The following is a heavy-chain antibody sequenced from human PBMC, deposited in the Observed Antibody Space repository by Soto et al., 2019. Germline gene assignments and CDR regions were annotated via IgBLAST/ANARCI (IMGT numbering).Heavy chain of an antibody. Sequence: KVSCKASGGTFSSYAISWVRQAPGQGLEWMGGIIPIFGTANYAQKFQGRVTITADESTSTAYMELSSLRSEDTAVYYCARARLLNYYYYGMDVWGQGTTVTVSS. J-gene: IGHJ6*02. CDR3: ARARLLNYYYYGMDV. CDR2: IIPIFGTA. D-gene: IGHD3-22*01. V-gene: IGHV1-69*01. CDR1: GGTFSSYA.